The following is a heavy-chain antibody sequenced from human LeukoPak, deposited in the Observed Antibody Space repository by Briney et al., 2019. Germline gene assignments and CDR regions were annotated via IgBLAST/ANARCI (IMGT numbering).Heavy chain of an antibody. D-gene: IGHD1-7*01. CDR3: AKDERNWNYNLASQTYD. Sequence: GGSLRLSCAASGFTFSSYAMSWVRQAPGKGLEWVSAISGSGVSTHYADSVKGRFTVSRDNSKNTLYLQMSSLRAEDTAVYYCAKDERNWNYNLASQTYDWGQGTLVTVSS. CDR2: ISGSGVST. J-gene: IGHJ4*02. V-gene: IGHV3-23*01. CDR1: GFTFSSYA.